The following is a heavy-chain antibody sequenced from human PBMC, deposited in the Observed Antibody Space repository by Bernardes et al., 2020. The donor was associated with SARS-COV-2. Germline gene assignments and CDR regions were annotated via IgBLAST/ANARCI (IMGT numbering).Heavy chain of an antibody. CDR1: GFTFSSYA. CDR2: FSGYGGGT. V-gene: IGHV3-23*01. Sequence: GGSLRLSCAASGFTFSSYAMSWVRQAPGKGLEWVSTFSGYGGGTFYADSVKGRFTISRDNSKNTLYLQMPSLRAEDTALYYCAKDLGVSYYVFDSWGHGTPVTV. D-gene: IGHD1-26*01. CDR3: AKDLGVSYYVFDS. J-gene: IGHJ5*01.